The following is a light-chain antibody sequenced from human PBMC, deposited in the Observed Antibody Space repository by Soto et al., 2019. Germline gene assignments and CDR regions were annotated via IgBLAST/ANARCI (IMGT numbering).Light chain of an antibody. CDR1: QGISSY. J-gene: IGKJ2*01. V-gene: IGKV1-9*01. CDR2: AAS. CDR3: QQHNSYPYT. Sequence: DIQLTQSPSFLSASVGDRVTITCRASQGISSYLAWYQQKPGKAPKLLIYAASTLQGGVPSRCSGSGSGTEFTLTISSLPAEDFATYYCQQHNSYPYTFGQGTKLEIK.